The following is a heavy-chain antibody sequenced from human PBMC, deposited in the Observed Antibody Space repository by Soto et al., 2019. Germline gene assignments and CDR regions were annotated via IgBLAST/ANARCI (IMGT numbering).Heavy chain of an antibody. CDR2: IRGSGVGT. Sequence: GSLRLSCVASGFTFSDYAMTWVRQAPGKGLEWVSSIRGSGVGTTYADSVRGRFTILRDNSKNTLYLQMNSLRAEDTAVYYCARDPNGDYVGAFDGWGQGTMVT. J-gene: IGHJ3*01. D-gene: IGHD4-17*01. CDR3: ARDPNGDYVGAFDG. CDR1: GFTFSDYA. V-gene: IGHV3-23*01.